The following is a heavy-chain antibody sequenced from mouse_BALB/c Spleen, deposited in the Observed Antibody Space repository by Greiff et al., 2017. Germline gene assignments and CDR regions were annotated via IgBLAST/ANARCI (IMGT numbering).Heavy chain of an antibody. D-gene: IGHD1-1*01. CDR2: INPSTGYT. CDR1: GYTFTSYW. J-gene: IGHJ3*01. V-gene: IGHV1-7*01. Sequence: VQLQQSGAELAKPGASVKMSCKASGYTFTSYWMHWVKQRPGQGLEWIGYINPSTGYTEYNQKFKDKATLTADKSSSTAYMQLSSLTSEDSAVYYCAPHDGSSYWFADGGEGGLGTVSA. CDR3: APHDGSSYWFAD.